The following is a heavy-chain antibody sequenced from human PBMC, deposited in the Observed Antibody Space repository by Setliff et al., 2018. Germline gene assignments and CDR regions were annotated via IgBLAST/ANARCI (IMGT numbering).Heavy chain of an antibody. CDR3: VRHPYYDSSGYYSYFDY. CDR1: GYTFTNYW. CDR2: LKPGDSGI. J-gene: IGHJ4*02. D-gene: IGHD3-22*01. Sequence: HGESLKISCQGSGYTFTNYWIGWVRQIPGKGLEWMGILKPGDSGIRYSPSFQGQVTLSADTSIATAYLHWTSLKASDTAMYYCVRHPYYDSSGYYSYFDYWGQGALVTVSS. V-gene: IGHV5-51*01.